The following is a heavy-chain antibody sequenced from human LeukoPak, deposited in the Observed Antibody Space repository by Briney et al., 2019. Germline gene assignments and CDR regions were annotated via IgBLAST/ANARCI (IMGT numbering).Heavy chain of an antibody. D-gene: IGHD6-13*01. CDR1: GFTFDNFA. V-gene: IGHV3-30*18. CDR3: AKDFSTSWASFDY. J-gene: IGHJ4*02. CDR2: ISYDGSKK. Sequence: GGSLRLSCAASGFTFDNFAMHWVRQAPGKGLEWMAFISYDGSKKYYADSVKGRFTISRDNSKTTLFLQMDSLRTEDTAVYYCAKDFSTSWASFDYWGQGTLVTVSS.